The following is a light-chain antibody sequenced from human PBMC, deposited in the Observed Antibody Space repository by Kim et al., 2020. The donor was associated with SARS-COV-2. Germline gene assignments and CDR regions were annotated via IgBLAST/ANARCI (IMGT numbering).Light chain of an antibody. V-gene: IGKV1-16*02. CDR3: QKYNSYPRT. Sequence: DIQMTQSPSSLSASVGDRVTITCRASQSISSYLTWFQQKPGKAPKLLIYAASSLQSGVPSKFSGSGSGTDFTLTISRLQPEDFATYYCQKYNSYPRTFGGGTKVDIK. CDR2: AAS. CDR1: QSISSY. J-gene: IGKJ4*01.